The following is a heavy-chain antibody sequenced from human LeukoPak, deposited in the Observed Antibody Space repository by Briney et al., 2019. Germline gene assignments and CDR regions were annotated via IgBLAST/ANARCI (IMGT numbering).Heavy chain of an antibody. J-gene: IGHJ6*02. CDR2: ISSSSYI. CDR3: ARGARRYFNWLLWVGMDV. D-gene: IGHD3-9*01. Sequence: GGSLRLSCAASGFTFSSYSMNWVRQAPGKGLEWVSSISSSSYIYYADSVKGRFTISRDNAKNSLYLQMNSLRAEDTAVYYCARGARRYFNWLLWVGMDVWGQGTTVTVSS. CDR1: GFTFSSYS. V-gene: IGHV3-21*01.